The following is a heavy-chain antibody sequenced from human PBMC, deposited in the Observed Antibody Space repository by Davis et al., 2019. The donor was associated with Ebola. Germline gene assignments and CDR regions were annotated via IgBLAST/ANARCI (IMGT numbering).Heavy chain of an antibody. D-gene: IGHD3-10*01. CDR3: ARELSRGVYYYGSGSRNLDY. Sequence: ASVKVSCKASGYTFTGYYMHWVRQAPGQGLEWMGWINPNSGGTNYAQKFQGRVTMTRDTSISTAYMELSRLRSDDTAVYYCARELSRGVYYYGSGSRNLDYWGQGTLVTVSS. V-gene: IGHV1-2*02. CDR2: INPNSGGT. J-gene: IGHJ4*02. CDR1: GYTFTGYY.